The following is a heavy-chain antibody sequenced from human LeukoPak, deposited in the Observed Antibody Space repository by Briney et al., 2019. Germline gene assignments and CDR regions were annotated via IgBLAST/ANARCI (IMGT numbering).Heavy chain of an antibody. D-gene: IGHD3-22*01. V-gene: IGHV5-51*01. CDR3: ARVTPDYYDSSGLAPYYYYYMDV. CDR1: GYSFTSYW. CDR2: IYPGESDT. J-gene: IGHJ6*03. Sequence: GESLKISCKGSGYSFTSYWIDWVRQMPGKGLGWMGIIYPGESDTRYSPSFQGQVTISADKSISTAYLQWSSLKASDTAMYYCARVTPDYYDSSGLAPYYYYYMDVWGKGTTVTVSS.